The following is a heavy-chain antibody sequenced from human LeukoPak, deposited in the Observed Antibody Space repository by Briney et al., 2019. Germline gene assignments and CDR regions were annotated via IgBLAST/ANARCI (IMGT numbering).Heavy chain of an antibody. J-gene: IGHJ4*02. V-gene: IGHV3-30-3*01. CDR1: GFTFRSYA. CDR2: ISWGGTIK. CDR3: ARDRSNHYSTDY. Sequence: PGKSLRLSCAASGFTFRSYAIHWVRQAPGKGLEWVAFISWGGTIKYYADSVKGRFSISRDNSKNTLSLQMNSLRGEDTAVYYCARDRSNHYSTDYGGQGTLVTVSS. D-gene: IGHD3-10*01.